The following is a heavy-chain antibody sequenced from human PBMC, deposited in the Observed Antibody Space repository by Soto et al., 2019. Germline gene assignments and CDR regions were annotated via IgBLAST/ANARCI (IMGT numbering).Heavy chain of an antibody. Sequence: GASVKVSCKASGGTFSSYAISWVRQAPGQGLEWMGGIIPIFGTANYAQKFQGRVTITADESTSTAYMELSSLRSEDTAVYYCARGPPYYYDSSGPEGAGYYWGQGTLVTVSS. CDR2: IIPIFGTA. CDR3: ARGPPYYYDSSGPEGAGYY. V-gene: IGHV1-69*13. CDR1: GGTFSSYA. J-gene: IGHJ4*02. D-gene: IGHD3-22*01.